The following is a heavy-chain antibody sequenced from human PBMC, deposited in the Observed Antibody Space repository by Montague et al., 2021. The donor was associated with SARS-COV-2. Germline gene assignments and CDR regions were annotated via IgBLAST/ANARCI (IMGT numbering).Heavy chain of an antibody. V-gene: IGHV4-59*12. CDR2: IYHSGST. D-gene: IGHD3-22*01. CDR3: AREPYYYDSSGYPYYYYYGMDV. Sequence: SETLSLTCSVSGGSISGYYWSWIRQPPGKGLEWIGYIYHSGSTNYNPSLKSRVTISVDKSKNQFSLKLSSVTAADTAVYYCAREPYYYDSSGYPYYYYYGMDVWGQGTTVTVSS. CDR1: GGSISGYY. J-gene: IGHJ6*02.